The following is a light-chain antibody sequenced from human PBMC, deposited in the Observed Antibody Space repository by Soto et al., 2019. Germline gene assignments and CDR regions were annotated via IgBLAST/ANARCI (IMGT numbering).Light chain of an antibody. J-gene: IGLJ3*02. V-gene: IGLV1-44*01. Sequence: QSVLTQPPSASGTPGQGVTLSCSGSASNIGSQPVSWYQHLPGTAPKLLISRNTERPSAVPDRFSGSKSGTSAALAISWIQSEDEGDYYCAAWDDSLDGWLFGGGTKVPVL. CDR1: ASNIGSQP. CDR3: AAWDDSLDGWL. CDR2: RNT.